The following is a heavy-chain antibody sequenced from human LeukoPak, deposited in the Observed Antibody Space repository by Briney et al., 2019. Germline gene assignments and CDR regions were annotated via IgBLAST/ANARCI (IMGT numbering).Heavy chain of an antibody. V-gene: IGHV4-4*02. CDR1: GGSISSSNW. J-gene: IGHJ4*02. D-gene: IGHD4-17*01. CDR2: IYHSGST. Sequence: PSGTLSLTCAVPGGSISSSNWWSWVRQPPGKGLEWIGEIYHSGSTNYNPSLKSRVTISVDKSKNQFSLRLSSVTAADTAVYYCARSRSDYGDYVYWGQGTLVTVSS. CDR3: ARSRSDYGDYVY.